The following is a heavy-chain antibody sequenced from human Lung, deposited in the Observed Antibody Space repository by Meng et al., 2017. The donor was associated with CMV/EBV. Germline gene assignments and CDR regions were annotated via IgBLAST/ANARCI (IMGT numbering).Heavy chain of an antibody. CDR1: GYTFTGYY. J-gene: IGHJ6*02. V-gene: IGHV1-2*02. Sequence: ASVKVSXKASGYTFTGYYMHWVRQAPGQGLEWMGWINPNIGGTNYAQKFQGRVTMTRDSSISTAYMKLSRLRSEDTAVYYCARGGGYSSSSAYGMDVWGQGXTVTVSS. CDR2: INPNIGGT. CDR3: ARGGGYSSSSAYGMDV. D-gene: IGHD6-6*01.